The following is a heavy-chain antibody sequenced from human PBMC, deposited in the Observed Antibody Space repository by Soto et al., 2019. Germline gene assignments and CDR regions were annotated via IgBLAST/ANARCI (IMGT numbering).Heavy chain of an antibody. D-gene: IGHD1-1*01. CDR2: IMPVFRRP. Sequence: QVQLVQSGAEVKKPGSSVKVSCKASGGTFRTSAISWVRQAPGQGLEWVGGIMPVFRRPKYAQNFQDRVTIPADESTSTAYIEPISQRAADTAVYYCARDKDRLQLGGNYYYILDVWGQGTAVTVSS. CDR3: ARDKDRLQLGGNYYYILDV. CDR1: GGTFRTSA. V-gene: IGHV1-69*12. J-gene: IGHJ6*02.